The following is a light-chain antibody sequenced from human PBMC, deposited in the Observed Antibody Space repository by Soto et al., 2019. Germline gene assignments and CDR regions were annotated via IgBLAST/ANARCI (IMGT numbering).Light chain of an antibody. CDR1: SSNIGAGYD. CDR3: QSYDSSHVV. V-gene: IGLV1-40*01. J-gene: IGLJ2*01. Sequence: QSVLTQPPSVSRAPGQRVTISCTGSSSNIGAGYDVHWYQQLPGAAPKLLIYGNSNRPSGVPDRFSGSKSGTSASLAITGLQAEDEADYYCQSYDSSHVVFGGGTKLTV. CDR2: GNS.